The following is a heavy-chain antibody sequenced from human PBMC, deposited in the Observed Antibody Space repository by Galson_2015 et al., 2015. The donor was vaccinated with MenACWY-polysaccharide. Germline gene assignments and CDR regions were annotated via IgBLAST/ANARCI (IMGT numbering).Heavy chain of an antibody. Sequence: SLRLSCAASGFTFSKAWMSWVRQAPGKGLEWVGRIKSKTDGGITEYAAPVKGRFTISRDDSKNTLYVEMNSLKTEDTAVYYCTTENRYGDHRREGLYYFDSWGQGTLVTVSS. CDR3: TTENRYGDHRREGLYYFDS. J-gene: IGHJ4*02. CDR1: GFTFSKAW. D-gene: IGHD4-17*01. V-gene: IGHV3-15*01. CDR2: IKSKTDGGIT.